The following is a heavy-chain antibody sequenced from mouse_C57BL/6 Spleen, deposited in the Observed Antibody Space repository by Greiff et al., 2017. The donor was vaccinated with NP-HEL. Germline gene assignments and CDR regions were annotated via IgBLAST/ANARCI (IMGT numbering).Heavy chain of an antibody. V-gene: IGHV3-3*01. CDR3: ARGYYYGSREGYYAMDY. D-gene: IGHD1-1*01. CDR1: GFSINSDCY. CDR2: TFYSGIT. Sequence: VQLKESGPSLVRPSQTLSLTCTVTGFSINSDCYWIWIRQFPGNKLEYIGYTFYSGITYYNPSLESRTYITRDTSKNQFSLKLSSVTTEDTATYYCARGYYYGSREGYYAMDYWGQGTSVTVSS. J-gene: IGHJ4*01.